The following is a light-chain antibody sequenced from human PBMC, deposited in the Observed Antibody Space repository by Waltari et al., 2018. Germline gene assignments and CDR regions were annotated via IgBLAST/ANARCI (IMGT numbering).Light chain of an antibody. J-gene: IGKJ1*01. CDR3: QHYVRLPVT. CDR2: GAS. CDR1: QSVGRS. Sequence: EIVLTQSPGTLSLSPGERAPLSCWASQSVGRSLAWYQHKRGQAPRLLIYGASTRATGIPDRFSGSGSGTDFSLTISRLEPEDFAVYYCQHYVRLPVTFGQGTKVEI. V-gene: IGKV3-20*01.